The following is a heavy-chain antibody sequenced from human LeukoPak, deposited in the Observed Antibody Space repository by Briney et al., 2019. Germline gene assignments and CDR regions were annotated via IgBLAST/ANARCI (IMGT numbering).Heavy chain of an antibody. D-gene: IGHD4-17*01. CDR3: ARTSYGYYWSIDI. V-gene: IGHV4-59*01. Sequence: PSETLSLTCTVSGGSISSYYWSWIRQPPGKGLEWIGYIYYSGSTNYNPSLKSRVTISVDTSKNQFSLKLSSVTAADTAVYYCARTSYGYYWSIDIWGQGTMVTVSS. J-gene: IGHJ3*02. CDR1: GGSISSYY. CDR2: IYYSGST.